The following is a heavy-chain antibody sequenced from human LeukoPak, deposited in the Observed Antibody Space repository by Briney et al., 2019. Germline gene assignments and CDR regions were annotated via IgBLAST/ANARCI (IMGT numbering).Heavy chain of an antibody. D-gene: IGHD3-10*01. V-gene: IGHV1-18*01. Sequence: GASVKVSCKASGYTFTSYGISWVRQAPGQGLEWMGWISAYNGNTNYAQKLQGRVTMTTDTSTSTAYMELRSLRSDDTAVYYCARDRRITMVRGVIIAHFDYWGQGTLVTVSS. J-gene: IGHJ4*02. CDR1: GYTFTSYG. CDR2: ISAYNGNT. CDR3: ARDRRITMVRGVIIAHFDY.